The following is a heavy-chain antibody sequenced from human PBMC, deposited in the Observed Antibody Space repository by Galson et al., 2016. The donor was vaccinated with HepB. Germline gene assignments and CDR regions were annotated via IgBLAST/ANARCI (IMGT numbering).Heavy chain of an antibody. D-gene: IGHD3-10*01. CDR1: GFTLSRGD. CDR3: ARGRDYGSGSLYRYFDL. Sequence: SLRLSCAASGFTLSRGDIHWVRQVAGRGPEWVSNIGTAGDTYYASSVKGRFTISRENAKNSLYLQMNDLRAEDAAVYYCARGRDYGSGSLYRYFDLWGRGTLVTVSS. V-gene: IGHV3-13*01. CDR2: IGTAGDT. J-gene: IGHJ2*01.